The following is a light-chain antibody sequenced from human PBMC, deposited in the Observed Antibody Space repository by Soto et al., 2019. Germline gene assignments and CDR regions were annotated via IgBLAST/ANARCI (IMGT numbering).Light chain of an antibody. Sequence: QSVLTQPPSVSGAPGQRVTITCSGSSSNIGRNSANWYQHLPGTAPKLLTHGNNHRPSGVPDRFSGSKSGTSASLAISGLQPEDEADYCCAAWDDSLNEYVFGDGTKVTVL. J-gene: IGLJ1*01. CDR2: GNN. CDR3: AAWDDSLNEYV. V-gene: IGLV1-44*01. CDR1: SSNIGRNS.